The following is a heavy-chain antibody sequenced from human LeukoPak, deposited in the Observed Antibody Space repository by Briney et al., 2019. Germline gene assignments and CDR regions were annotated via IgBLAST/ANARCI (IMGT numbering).Heavy chain of an antibody. CDR3: AKDRYDSSGPPLAAFDI. V-gene: IGHV3-23*01. D-gene: IGHD3-22*01. J-gene: IGHJ3*02. Sequence: GGSLRLSCAASGFTFSSYAMSWVRQAPGKGLEWVSAISGSGGSTYYADSVKGRFTISRDNSKNTLYLQMNSLRAEDTAVYYCAKDRYDSSGPPLAAFDIWGQGTMVTVSS. CDR1: GFTFSSYA. CDR2: ISGSGGST.